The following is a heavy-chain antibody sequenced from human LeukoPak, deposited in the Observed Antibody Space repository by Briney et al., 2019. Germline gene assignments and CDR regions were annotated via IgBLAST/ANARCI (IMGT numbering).Heavy chain of an antibody. D-gene: IGHD6-13*01. J-gene: IGHJ4*02. CDR2: ISSSGDYI. Sequence: GGSLRLSCAASGFTFSSYAMNWVRQAPGKGLEWVSSISSSGDYIYYADSLKGRFTISRDNAKNSLYLQMNSLRAEDTAVYCCARDVGSWFIYFDYWGQGALVTVSS. CDR3: ARDVGSWFIYFDY. V-gene: IGHV3-21*01. CDR1: GFTFSSYA.